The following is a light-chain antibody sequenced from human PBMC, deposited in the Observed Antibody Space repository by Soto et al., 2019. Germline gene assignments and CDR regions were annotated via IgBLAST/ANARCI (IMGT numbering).Light chain of an antibody. CDR2: SND. V-gene: IGLV1-44*01. J-gene: IGLJ2*01. Sequence: QSVLTQPPSASGTPGQRVTISCSGSSSNIGSNTVNWYQQLPGTAPKLLIYSNDQRPSGAPDRFSGSKTGTSASRANGGRLSSNACDYYGACWSSTWFVCFGGGT. CDR3: ACWSSTWFVC. CDR1: SSNIGSNT.